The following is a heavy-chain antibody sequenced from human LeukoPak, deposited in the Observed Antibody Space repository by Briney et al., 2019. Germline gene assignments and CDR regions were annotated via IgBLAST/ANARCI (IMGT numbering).Heavy chain of an antibody. D-gene: IGHD3-22*01. CDR1: GYSFTSYW. V-gene: IGHV5-51*01. CDR2: IYPGDSDT. Sequence: GESLKISCKGSGYSFTSYWIGWVRQMPGKGLEWMGIIYPGDSDTRYSPSFQGQVTISADKSISTAYLQWSSLKASDTAMYYCARHEGYYYSSGYNAFDNRGQGTMVTVSS. J-gene: IGHJ3*02. CDR3: ARHEGYYYSSGYNAFDN.